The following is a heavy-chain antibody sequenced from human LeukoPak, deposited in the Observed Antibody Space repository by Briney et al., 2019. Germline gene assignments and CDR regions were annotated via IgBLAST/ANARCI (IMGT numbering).Heavy chain of an antibody. V-gene: IGHV3-53*01. J-gene: IGHJ4*02. CDR1: GFTVSNSY. CDR2: IYSGGDT. D-gene: IGHD2-8*01. CDR3: AREGVSYYFDY. Sequence: GGSLRLSCAVSGFTVSNSYMTWVRQAPGKGLEWVSVIYSGGDTYYTDSVKGRFTISRDNSKNTLYLQMNSLRAEDTVVYYCAREGVSYYFDYWGQGTLVTVSS.